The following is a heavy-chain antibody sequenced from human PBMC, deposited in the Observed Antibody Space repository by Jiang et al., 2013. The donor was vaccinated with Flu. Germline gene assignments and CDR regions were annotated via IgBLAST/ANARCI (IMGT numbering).Heavy chain of an antibody. D-gene: IGHD1-26*01. CDR1: GFSLSTSGMR. J-gene: IGHJ4*02. V-gene: IGHV2-70*04. CDR2: IDWDDDK. Sequence: KPTQTLTLTCTFSGFSLSTSGMRVNWIRQPPGKALEWLARIDWDDDKFYSTSLKTRLTISKDTSKNQVVLTMTNMDPVDTATYYCARVDIGSYLADWGQGTLVTVSS. CDR3: ARVDIGSYLAD.